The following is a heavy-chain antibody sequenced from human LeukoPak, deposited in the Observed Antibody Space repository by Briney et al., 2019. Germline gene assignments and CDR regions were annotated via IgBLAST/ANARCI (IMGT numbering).Heavy chain of an antibody. CDR2: IYYSGST. J-gene: IGHJ4*02. V-gene: IGHV4-39*01. CDR1: GCSISSSSYY. Sequence: SETLSLTCTVSGCSISSSSYYWGWIRQPPGKGLEWIGSIYYSGSTYYNTSLKSRVTISVDTSKNQFSLKLSSVTAADTAVYYCARVWDTAMVPVDYWGQGTLVTVSS. CDR3: ARVWDTAMVPVDY. D-gene: IGHD5-18*01.